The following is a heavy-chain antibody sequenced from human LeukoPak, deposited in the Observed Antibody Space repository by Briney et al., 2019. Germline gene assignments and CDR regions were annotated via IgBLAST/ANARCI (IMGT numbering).Heavy chain of an antibody. V-gene: IGHV2-70*11. CDR2: IDWDDDK. CDR3: ARTYYYDSSGYYDHDY. D-gene: IGHD3-22*01. J-gene: IGHJ4*02. CDR1: GFSLTTSGMC. Sequence: SGPTLVKPTQTLTLTCSFSGFSLTTSGMCVSWIRQPPGKALEWLARIDWDDDKHYSTSLKTRLTISRDTSKNQVVLTMTNMDPVDTATYYCARTYYYDSSGYYDHDYWGQGTLVTVSS.